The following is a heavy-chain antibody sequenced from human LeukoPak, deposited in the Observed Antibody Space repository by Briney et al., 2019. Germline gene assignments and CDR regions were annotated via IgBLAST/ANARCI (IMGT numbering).Heavy chain of an antibody. CDR2: VNHSGST. CDR1: GGSFSGYY. Sequence: SETLSLTCAVYGGSFSGYYWSWIRQPPGKGLEWIGEVNHSGSTNYNPSLKSRVTISVDTSKNQFSLKLGSVTAADTAVYYCARGFRIHYYDSSGYYYFDYWGQGTLVTVSS. D-gene: IGHD3-22*01. J-gene: IGHJ4*02. V-gene: IGHV4-34*01. CDR3: ARGFRIHYYDSSGYYYFDY.